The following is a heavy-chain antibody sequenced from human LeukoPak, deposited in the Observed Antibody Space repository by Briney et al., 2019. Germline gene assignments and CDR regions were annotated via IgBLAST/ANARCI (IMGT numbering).Heavy chain of an antibody. V-gene: IGHV4-30-4*01. D-gene: IGHD1-14*01. CDR1: GDSISSGDYY. Sequence: SQTLSLTCTVSGDSISSGDYYWSWIRQPPGKGLEWIGYIYYSGSTYYNPSLKSRVIISVDTSNNQFSLKLSSVTAADTAVYYCARAGDKLLNWFDPWGQGTLVTVSS. J-gene: IGHJ5*02. CDR3: ARAGDKLLNWFDP. CDR2: IYYSGST.